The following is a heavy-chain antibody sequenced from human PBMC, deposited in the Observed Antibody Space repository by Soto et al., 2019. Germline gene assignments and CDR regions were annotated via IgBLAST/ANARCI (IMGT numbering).Heavy chain of an antibody. V-gene: IGHV3-7*01. CDR3: ATRRRVSPDDY. CDR1: GFAFTTYW. J-gene: IGHJ4*02. Sequence: EAQLVESGGGLVQPGGSLRLSCAASGFAFTTYWMGWVRQAPGRGLECLANIAQDGSQTYYVDSVKGRFTISRDNAKNSLYLQMNILRAEDKAVYYCATRRRVSPDDYWGLGTLVTVSS. D-gene: IGHD6-13*01. CDR2: IAQDGSQT.